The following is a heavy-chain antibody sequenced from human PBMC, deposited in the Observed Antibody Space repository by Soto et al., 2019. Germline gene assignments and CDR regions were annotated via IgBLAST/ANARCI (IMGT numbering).Heavy chain of an antibody. CDR1: GAYITSYY. J-gene: IGHJ5*02. CDR3: ARRLEEFGNYWFDP. CDR2: IYYSGST. V-gene: IGHV4-59*04. Sequence: PSETLSLTCTVSGAYITSYYWSWIRQPPGQGLESLGYIYYSGSTYYNPSLKSRITISVDTSKNQFSLKLNSVTAADTAVYYCARRLEEFGNYWFDPWGQGTLVTVSS. D-gene: IGHD3-10*01.